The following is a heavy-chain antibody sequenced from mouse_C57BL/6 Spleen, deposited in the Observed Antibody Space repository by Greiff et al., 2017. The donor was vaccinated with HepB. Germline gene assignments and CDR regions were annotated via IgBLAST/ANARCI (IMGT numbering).Heavy chain of an antibody. CDR1: GYSITSGYY. CDR3: AIYDYDGWFAY. CDR2: ISYDGSN. D-gene: IGHD2-4*01. J-gene: IGHJ3*01. Sequence: EVQLQQSGPGLVKPSQSLSLTCSVTGYSITSGYYWNWIRQFPGNKLEWMGYISYDGSNNYNPSLKNRISITRDTSKNQFFLKLNSVTTEDTATYYCAIYDYDGWFAYWGQGTLVTVSA. V-gene: IGHV3-6*01.